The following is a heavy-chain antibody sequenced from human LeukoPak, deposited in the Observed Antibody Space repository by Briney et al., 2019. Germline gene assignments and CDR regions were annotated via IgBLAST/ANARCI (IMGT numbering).Heavy chain of an antibody. CDR2: IIPIFGTA. J-gene: IGHJ4*02. V-gene: IGHV1-69*05. CDR1: GGTFSSYA. D-gene: IGHD2-8*01. Sequence: ASVKVSCTASGGTFSSYAISWVRQAPGQGLEWMGGIIPIFGTANYAQKFQGRVTITTDESTSTAYMELSSLRSEDTAVYYCASGDCTNGVCPGEYWGQGTLVTVSS. CDR3: ASGDCTNGVCPGEY.